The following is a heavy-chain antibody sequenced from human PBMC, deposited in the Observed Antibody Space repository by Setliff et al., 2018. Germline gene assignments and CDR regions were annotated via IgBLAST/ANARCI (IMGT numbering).Heavy chain of an antibody. J-gene: IGHJ4*02. V-gene: IGHV4-34*01. CDR2: INHSGST. Sequence: SETLSLTCTVYGGSFSDYYWGWIRQPPGKGLEWIGEINHSGSTNYNPSLKSRVTMSVDTSKNQFSLKLTSVTAADTAVYYCRVWVSMIEVDSWAQGTLVTVSS. D-gene: IGHD3-22*01. CDR1: GGSFSDYY. CDR3: RVWVSMIEVDS.